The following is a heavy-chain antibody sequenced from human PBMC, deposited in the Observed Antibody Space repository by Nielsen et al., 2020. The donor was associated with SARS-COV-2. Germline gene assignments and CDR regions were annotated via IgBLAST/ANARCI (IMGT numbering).Heavy chain of an antibody. J-gene: IGHJ6*03. CDR1: GGSISSYY. D-gene: IGHD2-21*01. CDR3: ARGGWRASDLRYYYYYMDV. CDR2: IYYSGST. V-gene: IGHV4-59*01. Sequence: SETLSLTCTVSGGSISSYYWSWIRQPPGKGLEWIGYIYYSGSTNYNPSLKSRVTISVDTSKNQFSLKLSSVTAADTAVYYCARGGWRASDLRYYYYYMDVWGKGTTVTVSS.